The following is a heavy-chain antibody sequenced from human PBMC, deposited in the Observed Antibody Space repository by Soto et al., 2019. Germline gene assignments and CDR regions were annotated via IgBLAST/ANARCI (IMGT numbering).Heavy chain of an antibody. CDR1: GYTFTNYA. D-gene: IGHD6-19*01. Sequence: ASVKVSCKASGYTFTNYAIHWVRQGPGQRLEWMGWINAGNGKTKYSQKFQGRVTITRDTSASTAYMELSSLRSEDTAVYYCASDGAVPGNPNLDYWGQGTLVTVSS. V-gene: IGHV1-3*01. CDR2: INAGNGKT. CDR3: ASDGAVPGNPNLDY. J-gene: IGHJ4*02.